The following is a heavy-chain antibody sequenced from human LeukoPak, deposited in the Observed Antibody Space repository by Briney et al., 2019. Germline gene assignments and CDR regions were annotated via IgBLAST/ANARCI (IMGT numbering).Heavy chain of an antibody. D-gene: IGHD3-22*01. CDR1: GFTFSDYY. J-gene: IGHJ4*02. V-gene: IGHV3-11*01. CDR2: ITTSGSTM. Sequence: GGSLRLSCAASGFTFSDYYMSWIRQAPGKGLEWVSYITTSGSTMYYADSVKGRFTISRDNAKKSPYLQMNSLRAEDTAVYYCARPSAPYYYDSSAYYAYWGQGTLVTVSS. CDR3: ARPSAPYYYDSSAYYAY.